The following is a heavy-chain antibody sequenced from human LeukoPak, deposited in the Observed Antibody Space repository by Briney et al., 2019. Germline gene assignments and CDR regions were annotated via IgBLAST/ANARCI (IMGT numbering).Heavy chain of an antibody. V-gene: IGHV3-23*01. Sequence: SGGSLRLSCAASGFTFSSYAMSWVRQAPGKGLEWVSAISGSGGSTYYADSVKGRFTISRDNSKNTLYLQMNSLRAEDTAVYYCAKVRVAGGYYFDYWGQGTLVTVSS. CDR2: ISGSGGST. J-gene: IGHJ4*02. CDR3: AKVRVAGGYYFDY. CDR1: GFTFSSYA. D-gene: IGHD6-13*01.